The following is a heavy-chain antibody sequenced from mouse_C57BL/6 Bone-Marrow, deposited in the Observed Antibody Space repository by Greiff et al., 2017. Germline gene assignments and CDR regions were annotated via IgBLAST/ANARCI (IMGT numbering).Heavy chain of an antibody. CDR1: GFSLTSYG. CDR2: IGRGGST. D-gene: IGHD1-1*02. CDR3: AKNGVAWYFDV. J-gene: IGHJ1*03. V-gene: IGHV2-5*01. Sequence: VKLVESGPGLVQPSQSLSITCTVSGFSLTSYGVHWVRQSPGKGLEWLGVIGRGGSTDYNAAFMSRLSITKDNYKSQVFFKMNSLQADDTAIYCCAKNGVAWYFDVWGTGTTVTVAS.